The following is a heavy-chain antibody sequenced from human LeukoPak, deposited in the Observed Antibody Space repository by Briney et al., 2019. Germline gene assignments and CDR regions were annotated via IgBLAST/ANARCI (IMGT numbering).Heavy chain of an antibody. CDR2: INPNSGGT. D-gene: IGHD6-6*01. J-gene: IGHJ4*02. V-gene: IGHV1-2*02. CDR3: ARDWKRYGSSSVLGY. Sequence: ASVKVSCTSSVYTFTGYYMHWVRPAPGQGLEGMGWINPNSGGTNYAQKFQGSVIMTRDTSISTAYMELSRLRSDDTAVYYCARDWKRYGSSSVLGYWGQGTPVTVSS. CDR1: VYTFTGYY.